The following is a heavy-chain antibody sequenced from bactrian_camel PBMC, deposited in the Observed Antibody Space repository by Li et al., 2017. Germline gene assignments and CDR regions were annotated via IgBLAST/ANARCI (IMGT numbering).Heavy chain of an antibody. CDR3: KISGSDK. D-gene: IGHD5*01. CDR1: GYAGSRYC. Sequence: HVQLVESGGGSVQSGGSLRLACAASGYAGSRYCMAWFRQAPGKGREGVAAIDSDGSTYYADSVKGRFTISRDNAKNTVYLQLNSLKTEDMAMYYRKISGSDKRGQGTQVTVS. CDR2: IDSDGST. V-gene: IGHV3S9*01. J-gene: IGHJ4*01.